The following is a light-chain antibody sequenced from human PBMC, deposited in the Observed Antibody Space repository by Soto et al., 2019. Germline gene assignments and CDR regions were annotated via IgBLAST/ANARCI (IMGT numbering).Light chain of an antibody. Sequence: DIQMTQSPSSLSASVGDRVTITCRASQGISNFLAWYQQKPGKVPKLLISAASTLQSGVPSRFSGSGSGTDFTLTITLLQPEDVSTYYCQKYSSVITFGQGTRLEIK. V-gene: IGKV1-27*01. CDR1: QGISNF. CDR2: AAS. J-gene: IGKJ5*01. CDR3: QKYSSVIT.